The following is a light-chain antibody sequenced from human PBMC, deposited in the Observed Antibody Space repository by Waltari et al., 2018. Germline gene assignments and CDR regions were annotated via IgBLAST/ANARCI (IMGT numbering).Light chain of an antibody. CDR3: NSYTGSSSWV. J-gene: IGLJ3*02. CDR2: DVR. V-gene: IGLV2-14*03. CDR1: ARDVAFYNY. Sequence: QSALTQPASVSGSPGQSITISCTGTARDVAFYNYVPWYQQHPGKAPKVIIYDVRERPSGFSNRFSGSKSGNTAYLTISGLQAEDEADYYCNSYTGSSSWVFGGGTKLTV.